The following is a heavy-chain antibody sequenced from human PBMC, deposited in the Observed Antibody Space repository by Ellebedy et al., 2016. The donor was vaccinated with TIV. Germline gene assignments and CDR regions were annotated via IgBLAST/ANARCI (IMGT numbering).Heavy chain of an antibody. J-gene: IGHJ4*02. CDR2: IDPSDSYT. CDR1: GGTFSSYA. Sequence: ASVKVSCKASGGTFSSYAISWARQMPGKGLEWMGRIDPSDSYTNYSPSFQGHVTISADKSISTTYLQWSSLKASDTAMYYCARHVVRQQLPHYWGQGTLVTVSS. D-gene: IGHD6-13*01. V-gene: IGHV5-10-1*01. CDR3: ARHVVRQQLPHY.